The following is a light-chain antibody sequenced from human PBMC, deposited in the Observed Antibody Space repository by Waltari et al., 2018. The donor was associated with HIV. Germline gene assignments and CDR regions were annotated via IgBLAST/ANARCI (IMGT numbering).Light chain of an antibody. CDR3: QQYNIRARGNT. CDR2: GAA. V-gene: IGKV3-15*01. J-gene: IGKJ2*01. CDR1: QGVGSN. Sequence: DIVMTQSPAILSVSPGERVTLSCRASQGVGSNLAWYQQKVGQAPRLLIYGAATTASEIPVRFSGSGSGTDFTLTIDSLQSEDFATYYCQQYNIRARGNTFGQGTKLQIK.